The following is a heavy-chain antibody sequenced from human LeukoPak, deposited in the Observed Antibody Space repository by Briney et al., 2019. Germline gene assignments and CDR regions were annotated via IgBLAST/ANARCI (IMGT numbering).Heavy chain of an antibody. Sequence: GGSLRLSCSASGFTFSSYAMHWVRQAPGKGLEYVSAISSNGGSTYYADSVKGRFTISRDNSKNTLYLQMNSLRAEDTAVYYCAKERDILTGYTPADYWGQGTLVTVSS. V-gene: IGHV3-64*04. CDR3: AKERDILTGYTPADY. D-gene: IGHD3-9*01. CDR1: GFTFSSYA. CDR2: ISSNGGST. J-gene: IGHJ4*02.